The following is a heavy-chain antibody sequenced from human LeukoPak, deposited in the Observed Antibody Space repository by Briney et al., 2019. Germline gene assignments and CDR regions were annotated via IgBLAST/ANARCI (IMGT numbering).Heavy chain of an antibody. V-gene: IGHV3-23*01. CDR3: AKVPYSDYGSGRPPFMDV. D-gene: IGHD3-10*01. Sequence: GGSLRLSCAASGFNFNKYDMTWARQAPGKGLEWVSTISDSGFSTYYADSVQGRFTISRDNSKNTLYLQMNSLRAEDTAIYYCAKVPYSDYGSGRPPFMDVWGQGTAVAVSS. J-gene: IGHJ6*02. CDR2: ISDSGFST. CDR1: GFNFNKYD.